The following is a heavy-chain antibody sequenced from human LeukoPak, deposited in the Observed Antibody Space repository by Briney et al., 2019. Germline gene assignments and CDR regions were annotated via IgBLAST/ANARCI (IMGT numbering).Heavy chain of an antibody. J-gene: IGHJ5*02. Sequence: SETLSLTCTVSGGSISSRSYYWGWLRQPPGKGLEWIASIFYSGSTYHNPSLKSRVTVSVDTSKSQFSLKLSSVTAADTAVYFCARHPLKAYVSDWFDPWGQGTLVTVSS. D-gene: IGHD3-10*02. CDR1: GGSISSRSYY. CDR3: ARHPLKAYVSDWFDP. V-gene: IGHV4-39*01. CDR2: IFYSGST.